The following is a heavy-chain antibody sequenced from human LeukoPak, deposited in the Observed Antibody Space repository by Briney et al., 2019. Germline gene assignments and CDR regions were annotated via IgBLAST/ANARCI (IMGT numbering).Heavy chain of an antibody. D-gene: IGHD4-17*01. J-gene: IGHJ4*02. Sequence: SETLSLTCTVSGGSISSYYWSWIRQPPGKGLEWIGYIYYSGSTNYNPSLKSRVTISVDTSKNQFSLKLSSVTAADTAVYYCAGDGDYYFGYWGQGTLVTVSS. V-gene: IGHV4-59*01. CDR1: GGSISSYY. CDR3: AGDGDYYFGY. CDR2: IYYSGST.